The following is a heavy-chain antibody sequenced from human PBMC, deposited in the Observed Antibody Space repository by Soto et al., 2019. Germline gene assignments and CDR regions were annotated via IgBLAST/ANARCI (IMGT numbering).Heavy chain of an antibody. Sequence: QVQLQQWGAGLLKPSETLSLTCAVYGGSFSGYQWTWIRQTPGKGLEWIGEINDSGNISYNPSLKSRVTILVDTAKKQISLRLSSVTAADTAVYYCARGLSLWFGELSRRGGYYYYMDVWGKGTSVTVSS. J-gene: IGHJ6*03. D-gene: IGHD3-10*01. V-gene: IGHV4-34*01. CDR1: GGSFSGYQ. CDR2: INDSGNI. CDR3: ARGLSLWFGELSRRGGYYYYMDV.